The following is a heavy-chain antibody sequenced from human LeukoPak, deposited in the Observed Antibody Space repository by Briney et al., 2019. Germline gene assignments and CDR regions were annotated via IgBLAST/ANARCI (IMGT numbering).Heavy chain of an antibody. D-gene: IGHD1-26*01. CDR1: GGSISSSSNF. Sequence: SESLSLTCTVSGGSISSSSNFWGWIRQPPGKGLEWIGSISYSGSTYYNPSLKSRVTISVDTSKNQFSLKLSSVTAADTAVYYCARLTPYSGSPLGDYWGQGTLVTVSS. V-gene: IGHV4-39*01. CDR2: ISYSGST. J-gene: IGHJ4*02. CDR3: ARLTPYSGSPLGDY.